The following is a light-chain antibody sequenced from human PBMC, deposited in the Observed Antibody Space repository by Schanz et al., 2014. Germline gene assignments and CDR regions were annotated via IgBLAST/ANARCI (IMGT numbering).Light chain of an antibody. CDR2: GAS. J-gene: IGKJ4*01. V-gene: IGKV3-20*01. Sequence: EIVLTQSPGTLSLSPGDRASLSCRASQTVSSSYLAWYQQKPGQAPRLLIYGASRRAPGIPDRFSGSGSGSDFTLTISSLQPDDFATYYCQQYDSYPLTFGGGTQVKIK. CDR1: QTVSSSY. CDR3: QQYDSYPLT.